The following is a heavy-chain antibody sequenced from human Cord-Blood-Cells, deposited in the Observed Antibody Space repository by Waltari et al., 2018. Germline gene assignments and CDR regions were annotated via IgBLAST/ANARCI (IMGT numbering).Heavy chain of an antibody. CDR2: INPNSGGT. Sequence: QVQLVQSGAEVKKPGASVKVSCTASGYTFTGYFMHWVRQAPGQGLEWMGRINPNSGGTNYAQKFQGRVTMTRDTSISTAYMELSRLRSDDTAVYYCARLIAAAGTSDYWGQGTLVTVSS. V-gene: IGHV1-2*06. CDR1: GYTFTGYF. CDR3: ARLIAAAGTSDY. J-gene: IGHJ4*02. D-gene: IGHD6-13*01.